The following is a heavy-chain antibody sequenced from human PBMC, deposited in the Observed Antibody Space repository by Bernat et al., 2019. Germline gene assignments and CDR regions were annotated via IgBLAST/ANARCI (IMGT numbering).Heavy chain of an antibody. CDR2: IDWDDDK. Sequence: QVTLRESGPALVKPTQTLTLTCTFSWFSLSTSGMCVSWIRQPPWKALEWLARIDWDDDKYYSTSLKTRLTISKDTSKNQVVLTMTNMDPVDTATYYCARTKRDGWYLFASDIWGQGTMVTVSS. J-gene: IGHJ3*02. V-gene: IGHV2-70*15. D-gene: IGHD6-19*01. CDR1: WFSLSTSGMC. CDR3: ARTKRDGWYLFASDI.